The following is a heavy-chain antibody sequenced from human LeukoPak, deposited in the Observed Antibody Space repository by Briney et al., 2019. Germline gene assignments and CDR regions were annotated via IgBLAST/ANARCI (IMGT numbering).Heavy chain of an antibody. CDR3: AKPSSGYLIASGAFDI. CDR2: ITWNSGST. J-gene: IGHJ3*02. D-gene: IGHD3-22*01. CDR1: GFTFEDYA. Sequence: GRSLRLSCAASGFTFEDYAMHWVRQAPGKGLEWVSGITWNSGSTAYADSVKGRFTISRDNAENSLYLQMNSLRPEDTALYYCAKPSSGYLIASGAFDIWGQGTMVTVSS. V-gene: IGHV3-9*01.